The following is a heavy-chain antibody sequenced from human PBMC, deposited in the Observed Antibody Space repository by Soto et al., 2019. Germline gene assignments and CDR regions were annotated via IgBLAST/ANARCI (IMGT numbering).Heavy chain of an antibody. CDR1: GYTFADYY. CDR2: INPTGGST. V-gene: IGHV1-46*01. J-gene: IGHJ4*02. Sequence: QVHLVQSGAEVKRPGASVTVSCKASGYTFADYYIHWVRQAPGRGLEWMGMINPTGGSTSFAQKFQGRLTMTRDTSTTTLYMELTNLRSEDTALYYCARPPFPGCLNAVCYPLGHWGLGTLVTVSS. D-gene: IGHD2-8*01. CDR3: ARPPFPGCLNAVCYPLGH.